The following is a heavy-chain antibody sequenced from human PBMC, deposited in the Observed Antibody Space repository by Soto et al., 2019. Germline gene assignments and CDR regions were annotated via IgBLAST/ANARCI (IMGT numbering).Heavy chain of an antibody. J-gene: IGHJ2*01. D-gene: IGHD4-17*01. CDR2: AHHSGNT. CDR3: ARAVLDYGQIRGYFDL. Sequence: SETLSLTCTVSSSSSRGYFWSWFRQPPGKGLEWIGSAHHSGNTNYNPSLQSRVAISLDTSRNLLSLKMTSVTAADTALYYCARAVLDYGQIRGYFDLWARGTLVTVSA. CDR1: SSSSRGYF. V-gene: IGHV4-59*01.